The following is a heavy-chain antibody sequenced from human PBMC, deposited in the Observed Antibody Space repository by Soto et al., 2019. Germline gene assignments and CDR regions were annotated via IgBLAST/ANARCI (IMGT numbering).Heavy chain of an antibody. V-gene: IGHV3-23*01. Sequence: EVQLLESGGGLVQPGGSLRLSCAASGFTFSSYALSWVRQAPGKGLEWVSIIGDSGGSTFYADSVKGRCTISRDNSKNTLYLQMNNLRAEDTAVYYCAKHFDSGYPDYWGQGTLVTVSS. CDR3: AKHFDSGYPDY. J-gene: IGHJ4*02. CDR1: GFTFSSYA. D-gene: IGHD5-12*01. CDR2: IGDSGGST.